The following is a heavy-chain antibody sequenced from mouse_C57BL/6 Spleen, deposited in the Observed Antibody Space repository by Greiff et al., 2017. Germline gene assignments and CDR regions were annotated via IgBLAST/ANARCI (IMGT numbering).Heavy chain of an antibody. D-gene: IGHD1-1*01. Sequence: EVQLQESGPGLVKPSQSLSLTCSVTGYSITSGYYWNWIRQFPGNKLEWMGYISYDGSNNYNPSLKNRISITRDTSKNQFFLKLNSVTTEDTATYYCARGRFTTVVATGEFAYWGQGTLVTVSA. CDR1: GYSITSGYY. CDR2: ISYDGSN. CDR3: ARGRFTTVVATGEFAY. J-gene: IGHJ3*01. V-gene: IGHV3-6*01.